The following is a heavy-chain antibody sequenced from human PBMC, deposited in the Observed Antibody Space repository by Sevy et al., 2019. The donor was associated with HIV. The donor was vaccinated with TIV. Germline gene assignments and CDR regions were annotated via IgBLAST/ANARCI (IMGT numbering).Heavy chain of an antibody. V-gene: IGHV1-18*04. D-gene: IGHD6-13*01. CDR1: GYTFTSYG. CDR3: ARDDWIAAAGTETDY. CDR2: ISAYNGNT. Sequence: ASVKVSCKASGYTFTSYGSSWVRQAPGQGLEWMGGISAYNGNTNYAQRLQGRVTMTTDTSTSTAYMQLRSLRSDDTAVYYCARDDWIAAAGTETDYWGQGTLVTVSS. J-gene: IGHJ4*02.